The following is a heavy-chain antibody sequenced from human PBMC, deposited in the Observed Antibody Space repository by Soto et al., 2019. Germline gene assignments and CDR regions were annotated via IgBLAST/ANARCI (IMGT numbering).Heavy chain of an antibody. Sequence: ASVKVSCKASGYTFTSYDINWVRQATGQGLEWMGWMNPNSGNTGYAQKFQGRVTTTRNTSISTAYMELSSLRSEDTAVYYCARGSVSYYDFWSGFEGVDYWGQGTLVTVSS. CDR3: ARGSVSYYDFWSGFEGVDY. D-gene: IGHD3-3*01. CDR2: MNPNSGNT. J-gene: IGHJ4*02. V-gene: IGHV1-8*01. CDR1: GYTFTSYD.